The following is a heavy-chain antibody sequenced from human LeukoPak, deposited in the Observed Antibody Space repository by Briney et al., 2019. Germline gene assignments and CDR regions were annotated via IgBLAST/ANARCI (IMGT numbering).Heavy chain of an antibody. D-gene: IGHD5-18*01. CDR1: GYTFTGYY. J-gene: IGHJ4*02. Sequence: ASVKVSCKASGYTFTGYYMPWVRQAPGQGLEWMGWINPNSGGTNYAQKFQGRVTMTRDTSISTAYMELSRLRSDGTAVYYCARDNRGYSRALDYWGQGTLVTVSS. CDR3: ARDNRGYSRALDY. V-gene: IGHV1-2*02. CDR2: INPNSGGT.